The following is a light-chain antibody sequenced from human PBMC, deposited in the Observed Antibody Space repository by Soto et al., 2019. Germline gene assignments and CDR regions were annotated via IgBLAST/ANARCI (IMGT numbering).Light chain of an antibody. J-gene: IGKJ1*01. CDR3: QQYNNWT. Sequence: EIVMTQSPATVSVSPGERATLSCRASQSVSSNLAWYQQKPGQAPRLLIYGASTRATGIPARFSGSGSGTEFTLTISSLQSEDFALYYCQQYNNWTFGQGTKVDIK. V-gene: IGKV3-15*01. CDR1: QSVSSN. CDR2: GAS.